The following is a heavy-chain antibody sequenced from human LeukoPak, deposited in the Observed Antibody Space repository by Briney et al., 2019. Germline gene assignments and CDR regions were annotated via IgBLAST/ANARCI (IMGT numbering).Heavy chain of an antibody. Sequence: SETLSLTCTVSGGSISSSGHFWGWMRHPPGKGLEWIGNIFYTGSTYYNPSLKSRVTISVDTSKNQFSLRLSSVTAADTAVYYCARHFDSSGYSLDYWGQGTLVTVSS. J-gene: IGHJ4*02. CDR2: IFYTGST. D-gene: IGHD3-22*01. CDR3: ARHFDSSGYSLDY. V-gene: IGHV4-39*01. CDR1: GGSISSSGHF.